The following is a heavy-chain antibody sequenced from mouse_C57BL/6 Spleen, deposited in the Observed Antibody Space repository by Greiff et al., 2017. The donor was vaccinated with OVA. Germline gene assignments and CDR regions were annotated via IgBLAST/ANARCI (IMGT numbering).Heavy chain of an antibody. CDR3: AREGYYAMDY. Sequence: EVKLVESGPELVKPGDSVKISCKASGYSFTGYFMNWVMQSHGKSLEWIGRINPYNGDTFYNQKFKGKATLTVDKSSSTAHMELRSLTSEDSAVYYCAREGYYAMDYWGQGTSVTVSS. CDR1: GYSFTGYF. J-gene: IGHJ4*01. V-gene: IGHV1-20*01. CDR2: INPYNGDT.